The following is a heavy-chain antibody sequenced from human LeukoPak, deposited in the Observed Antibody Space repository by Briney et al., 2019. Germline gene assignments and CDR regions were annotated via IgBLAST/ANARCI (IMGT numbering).Heavy chain of an antibody. J-gene: IGHJ3*01. D-gene: IGHD2-2*01. CDR3: ARHGAFLTRGFCSSSNCYVDGLQT. Sequence: SETLSLTCTVSGGSMSSSYWSWIRQSPGKGLECIGYFYYTVSTKYNPSLKRRVSISTDTSKNQVSLKLNSVTDADTAVYYCARHGAFLTRGFCSSSNCYVDGLQTWGQGIMVSVSS. V-gene: IGHV4-59*08. CDR1: GGSMSSSY. CDR2: FYYTVST.